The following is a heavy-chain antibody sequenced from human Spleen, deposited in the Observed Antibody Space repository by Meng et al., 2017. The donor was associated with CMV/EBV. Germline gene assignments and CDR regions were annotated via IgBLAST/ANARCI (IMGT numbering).Heavy chain of an antibody. CDR1: GGSINSSS. D-gene: IGHD5-12*01. CDR3: ARVSGPRRAGGGGTLIDSILDKVTTKGYYFDD. CDR2: INHSGST. V-gene: IGHV4-59*01. J-gene: IGHJ4*02. Sequence: SETLSLTCTVSGGSINSSSWNWIRQPPGKGLEWLGFINHSGSTKDNPALKSQVIKSLDTAKNQFSLKLISVTAADAAVYYCARVSGPRRAGGGGTLIDSILDKVTTKGYYFDDWGQGALVTVSS.